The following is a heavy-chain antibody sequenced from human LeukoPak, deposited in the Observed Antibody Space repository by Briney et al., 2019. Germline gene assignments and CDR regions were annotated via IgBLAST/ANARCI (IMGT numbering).Heavy chain of an antibody. D-gene: IGHD4-23*01. CDR2: IRYDGSNK. Sequence: GGSLRLSCAASGFTFSSYGMHWVRQAPGKGLEWVAFIRYDGSNKYYADSVKGRFTISRDNSKNTLYLQMNSLRAEDTAVYYCAIYGGNTRDAFDIWGQGTMVTVSS. V-gene: IGHV3-30*02. CDR3: AIYGGNTRDAFDI. CDR1: GFTFSSYG. J-gene: IGHJ3*02.